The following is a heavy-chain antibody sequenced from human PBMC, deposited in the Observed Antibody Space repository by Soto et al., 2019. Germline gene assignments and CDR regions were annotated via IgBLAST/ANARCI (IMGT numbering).Heavy chain of an antibody. J-gene: IGHJ5*02. D-gene: IGHD2-2*01. CDR2: IYHSGST. Sequence: SETLSLTCAVSGGSISSGGYSWSWIRQPPGKGLEWIGYIYHSGSTYYNPSLKSRVTISVDRSKNQFSLKLSSVTAADTAVYYCARDFPNIVVVPAASNRFDPWGQGTLVTVSS. CDR3: ARDFPNIVVVPAASNRFDP. V-gene: IGHV4-30-2*01. CDR1: GGSISSGGYS.